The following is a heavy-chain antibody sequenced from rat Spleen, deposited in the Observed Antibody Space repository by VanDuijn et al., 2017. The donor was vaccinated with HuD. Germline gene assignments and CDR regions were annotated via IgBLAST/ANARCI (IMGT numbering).Heavy chain of an antibody. CDR2: ISTGGGNT. V-gene: IGHV5S13*01. J-gene: IGHJ1*01. Sequence: EVQLVESGGGLVQPGRSLKLSCAASGFTFSDYGMAWVRQAPTKGLEWVASISTGGGNTYYRDSVKGRFTISSDNAKSTLVLQMDSLRSEDTATYYCARHNSGYGYFAFWGPGTMFTVSS. CDR3: ARHNSGYGYFAF. D-gene: IGHD4-3*01. CDR1: GFTFSDYG.